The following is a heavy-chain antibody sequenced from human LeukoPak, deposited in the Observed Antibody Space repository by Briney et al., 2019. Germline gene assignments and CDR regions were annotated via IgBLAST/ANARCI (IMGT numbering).Heavy chain of an antibody. J-gene: IGHJ4*02. D-gene: IGHD3-22*01. CDR3: ARGIYDSSGYYPSL. V-gene: IGHV1-18*01. CDR2: ISAYNGNT. CDR1: GYTFTSYG. Sequence: GASVKVSCKASGYTFTSYGISWVRQAPGQGLEWMGWISAYNGNTNYAQKLQGRVTITADESTSTAYMELSSLRSEDTAVYYCARGIYDSSGYYPSLWGQGTLVTVSS.